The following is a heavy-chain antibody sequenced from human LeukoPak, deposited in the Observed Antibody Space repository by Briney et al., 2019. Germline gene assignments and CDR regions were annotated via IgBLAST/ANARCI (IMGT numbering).Heavy chain of an antibody. J-gene: IGHJ4*02. CDR3: AGRTGLRNFDY. CDR1: GYTFTSYD. D-gene: IGHD3/OR15-3a*01. CDR2: MNPNSGNT. V-gene: IGHV1-8*01. Sequence: ASAKVSCKASGYTFTSYDINWVRQATGQGLEWMGWMNPNSGNTGYAQKFQGRVTMTRNTSISTDYMELSSLRSEDTAVYYCAGRTGLRNFDYWGQGTLVTVSS.